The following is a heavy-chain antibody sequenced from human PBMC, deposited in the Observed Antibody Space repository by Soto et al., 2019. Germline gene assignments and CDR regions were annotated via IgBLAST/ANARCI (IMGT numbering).Heavy chain of an antibody. CDR1: GFTFSDNA. D-gene: IGHD2-2*01. Sequence: AGGSLRLSSAASGFTFSDNAMTWVRQAPGKGLEWVADVFGSGGPTYANSVRGRFTISRDNSRNMVYLQMDSLRAEDTAKYYCTGGISSTTSDPLAFDIWGQGTLVTVSS. CDR3: TGGISSTTSDPLAFDI. J-gene: IGHJ3*02. V-gene: IGHV3-23*01. CDR2: VFGSGGP.